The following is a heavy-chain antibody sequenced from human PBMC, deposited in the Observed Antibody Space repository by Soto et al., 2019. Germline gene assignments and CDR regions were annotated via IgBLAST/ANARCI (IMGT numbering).Heavy chain of an antibody. D-gene: IGHD2-2*01. CDR1: GFTFSSYW. J-gene: IGHJ4*02. CDR3: AKDRDVVVPAATYFDY. Sequence: PGGSLRLSCAASGFTFSSYWVSWVRQAPGKGLEWVANIKQDGSEKYYVDSVKGRFTISRDNAKNSLYLQMNSLRAEDTAVYYCAKDRDVVVPAATYFDYWGQGTLVTVSS. V-gene: IGHV3-7*03. CDR2: IKQDGSEK.